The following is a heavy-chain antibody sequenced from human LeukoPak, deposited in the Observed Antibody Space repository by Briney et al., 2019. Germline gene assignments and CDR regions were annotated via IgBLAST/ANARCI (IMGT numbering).Heavy chain of an antibody. V-gene: IGHV3-48*01. CDR2: ISSSSSTI. CDR1: GFTFSSYS. J-gene: IGHJ4*02. Sequence: GGSLRLTCAVSGFTFSSYSMNWVRQAPGKGLEWVSYISSSSSTIYYADSVKGRFTISRDNAKNSLYLQMNSLRAEDTAVYYCARDGSFDYWGQGTLVTVSS. CDR3: ARDGSFDY.